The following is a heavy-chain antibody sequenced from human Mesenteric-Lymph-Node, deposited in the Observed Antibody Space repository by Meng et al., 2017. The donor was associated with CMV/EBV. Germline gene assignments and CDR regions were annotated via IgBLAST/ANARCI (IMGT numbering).Heavy chain of an antibody. V-gene: IGHV3-30*02. D-gene: IGHD2/OR15-2a*01. CDR1: GFTFSSYG. CDR2: IRYDGSNK. Sequence: GESLKISCAASGFTFSSYGMHWVRQAPGKGLEWVAFIRYDGSNKYYADSVKGRFTISRDNSKNTLYLQMNSLRAEDTAVYYCAKGLRTTKYYFDYWGQGTLVTVSS. CDR3: AKGLRTTKYYFDY. J-gene: IGHJ4*02.